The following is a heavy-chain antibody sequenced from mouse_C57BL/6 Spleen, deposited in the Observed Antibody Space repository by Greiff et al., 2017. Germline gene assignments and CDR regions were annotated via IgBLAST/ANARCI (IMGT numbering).Heavy chain of an antibody. D-gene: IGHD2-5*01. V-gene: IGHV1-62-2*01. CDR3: ARHEGYSNYFDY. Sequence: VQLQQSGAELVKPGASVKLSCKASGYTFTEYTIHWVKQRSGQGLEWSGWFYPGSGSIKYNEKFKDKATLTADKSSSTVYMELRRLTSEDSAFYFCARHEGYSNYFDYWGQGTTLTVSS. CDR2: FYPGSGSI. CDR1: GYTFTEYT. J-gene: IGHJ2*01.